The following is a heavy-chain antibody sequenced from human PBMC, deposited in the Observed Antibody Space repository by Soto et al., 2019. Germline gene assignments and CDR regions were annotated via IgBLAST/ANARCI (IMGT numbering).Heavy chain of an antibody. V-gene: IGHV4-4*02. J-gene: IGHJ4*02. D-gene: IGHD1-1*01. CDR1: GGSTSTSNW. CDR2: IYHSGST. CDR3: ARSRTGSSYFEY. Sequence: SETLSLTCAVSGGSTSTSNWWNWVRQPPGEGLEWIGEIYHSGSTNFNPSLKSRVTMSVDKSKNQISLNLRSVTAADTAVYYCARSRTGSSYFEYWGQGTLVTVSS.